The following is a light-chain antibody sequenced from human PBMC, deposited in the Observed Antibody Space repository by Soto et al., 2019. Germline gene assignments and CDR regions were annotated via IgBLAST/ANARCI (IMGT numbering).Light chain of an antibody. CDR1: QTISSW. J-gene: IGKJ1*01. Sequence: DIQMTQSPSTLSGSVGDRVTITCPASQTISSWLAWYQQKPGKAHKLLIYKAYTLKSGVQSRFSGSGSGTEFTLTIRSLQPDDFATYYCQHYNSYSEAFGQGTKVDIK. CDR2: KAY. CDR3: QHYNSYSEA. V-gene: IGKV1-5*03.